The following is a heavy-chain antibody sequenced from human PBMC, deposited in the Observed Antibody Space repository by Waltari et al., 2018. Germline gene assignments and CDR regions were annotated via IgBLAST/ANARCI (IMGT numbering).Heavy chain of an antibody. D-gene: IGHD3-16*02. CDR2: IYPDDSDT. J-gene: IGHJ4*02. V-gene: IGHV5-51*03. CDR3: ARMDASGGVIVPFDY. CDR1: GYSFASNW. Sequence: EVQLVQSEAEVKKPGESLKISCKGSGYSFASNWLGWVRQMPGKGLEWMGIIYPDDSDTHYSPSFQGQVAMSADKSINTAYLQWSSLKASDTAIYYCARMDASGGVIVPFDYWGQGTLVTVSS.